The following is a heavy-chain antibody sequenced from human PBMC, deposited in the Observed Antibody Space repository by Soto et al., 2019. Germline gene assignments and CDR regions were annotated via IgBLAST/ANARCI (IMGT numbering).Heavy chain of an antibody. CDR2: ISAYNGKT. J-gene: IGHJ4*02. V-gene: IGHV1-18*01. Sequence: ASVKVSCKASGYTFTSYGISWVRQAPGQGLEWMGWISAYNGKTNYAQMLQGRVTMTTDTSTSTAHMEMRSPRSEDTAVYYCARDPQMIVVVIGPPFDSGGQGTLVTVSS. D-gene: IGHD3-22*01. CDR1: GYTFTSYG. CDR3: ARDPQMIVVVIGPPFDS.